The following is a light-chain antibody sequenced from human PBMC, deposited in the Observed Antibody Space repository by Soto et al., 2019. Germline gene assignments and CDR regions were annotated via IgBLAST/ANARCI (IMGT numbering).Light chain of an antibody. CDR1: QSVSSY. CDR3: QQRNVWPPVT. Sequence: EIVLTQSPGTLSLSPWERATLSCRASQSVSSYYLAWYQQKPGQAPRLLIYGAFNRATGIPARFSGSGSGTDFTLTISSLEPEDSAVYYCQQRNVWPPVTFGQGTRLEIK. CDR2: GAF. V-gene: IGKV3-11*01. J-gene: IGKJ5*01.